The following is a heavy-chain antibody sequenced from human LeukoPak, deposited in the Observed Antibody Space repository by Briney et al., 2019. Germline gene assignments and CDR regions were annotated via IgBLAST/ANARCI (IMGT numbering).Heavy chain of an antibody. D-gene: IGHD3-16*01. V-gene: IGHV4-38-2*01. CDR1: GYSISTGYF. Sequence: PSETLSLTCAVSGYSISTGYFWGWIRQSPGQGLEWIGSIFHSGSASYNPSFKSRVTLSVDTSNNEFSLKLTSVTATDTAIYYCASPRGTYIDYWGQGTLATVSS. J-gene: IGHJ4*02. CDR3: ASPRGTYIDY. CDR2: IFHSGSA.